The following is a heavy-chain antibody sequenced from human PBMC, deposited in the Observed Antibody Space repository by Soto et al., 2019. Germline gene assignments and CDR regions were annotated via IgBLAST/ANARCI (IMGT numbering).Heavy chain of an antibody. CDR3: AKGEGIAVAGVRVVY. CDR1: GFTFSSYA. CDR2: ISGSGGST. J-gene: IGHJ4*02. D-gene: IGHD6-19*01. V-gene: IGHV3-23*01. Sequence: PGGSLRLSCAASGFTFSSYAMSWVRQAPGKGLEWVSAISGSGGSTYYADSVKGRFTVSRDNSKNTLYLQMNSLRAEDTAVYYCAKGEGIAVAGVRVVYWGQGTLVTVSS.